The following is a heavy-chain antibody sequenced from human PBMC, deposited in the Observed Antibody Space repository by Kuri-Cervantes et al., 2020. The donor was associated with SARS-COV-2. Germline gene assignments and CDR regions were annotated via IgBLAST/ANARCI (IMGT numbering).Heavy chain of an antibody. V-gene: IGHV4-34*01. J-gene: IGHJ4*02. CDR3: ARHGKIVVVPAGPPDY. CDR1: GGSFSGYY. D-gene: IGHD2-2*01. CDR2: INHSGST. Sequence: GSLRLSCAVYGGSFSGYYWSWIRQPPGKGLEWIGEINHSGSTNYNPSLKSRVTISVDTSKNQFSLKLSSVTAADTAVYYCARHGKIVVVPAGPPDYWGQGTLVTVSS.